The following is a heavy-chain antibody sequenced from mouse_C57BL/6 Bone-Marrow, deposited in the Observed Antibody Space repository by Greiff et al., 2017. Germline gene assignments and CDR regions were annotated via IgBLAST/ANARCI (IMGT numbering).Heavy chain of an antibody. D-gene: IGHD1-1*01. CDR2: ISYSGST. Sequence: EVKLLESGPGMVKPSQSLSLTCTVTGYSITSGYDWHWIRHFPGNKLEWMGYISYSGSTNYNPSLKSRISITHDTSKNHFFLKLNSVTTEDTTTDYCARGGYGSSYYFDYWGQGTTLTVSS. J-gene: IGHJ2*01. V-gene: IGHV3-1*01. CDR1: GYSITSGYD. CDR3: ARGGYGSSYYFDY.